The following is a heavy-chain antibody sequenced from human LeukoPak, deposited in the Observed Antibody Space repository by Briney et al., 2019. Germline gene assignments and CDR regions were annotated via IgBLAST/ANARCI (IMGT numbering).Heavy chain of an antibody. CDR2: IYYSEST. V-gene: IGHV4-59*01. D-gene: IGHD3-22*01. J-gene: IGHJ4*02. Sequence: SETLSLTCTVSGGSISSYYWSWIRQPPGKGLEWIGYIYYSESTNYNPSLKSRVTISVDTSKNQFSLKLSSVTAADTAVYYCAKEPGGYYDSSGYDYWGQGTLVTVYS. CDR3: AKEPGGYYDSSGYDY. CDR1: GGSISSYY.